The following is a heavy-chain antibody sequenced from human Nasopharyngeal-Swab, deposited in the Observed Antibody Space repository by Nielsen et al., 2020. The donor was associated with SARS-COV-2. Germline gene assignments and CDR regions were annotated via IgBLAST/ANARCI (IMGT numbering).Heavy chain of an antibody. CDR3: AKDLGSSWPNSDYYYGMDV. D-gene: IGHD6-13*01. V-gene: IGHV3-30*18. Sequence: GGSLRLSCAASGLTFSSYGMHWVRQAPGQGLEWVAVISDEGSNEYYADSVKGRFTISRDNSKKTLHLQMNSLRAEDTAVYYCAKDLGSSWPNSDYYYGMDVWGQGTTVTVSS. J-gene: IGHJ6*02. CDR1: GLTFSSYG. CDR2: ISDEGSNE.